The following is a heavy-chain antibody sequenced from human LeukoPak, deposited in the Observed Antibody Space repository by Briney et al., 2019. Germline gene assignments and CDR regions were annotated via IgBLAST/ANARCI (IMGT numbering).Heavy chain of an antibody. CDR1: GGSISSHY. V-gene: IGHV4-59*11. Sequence: PSETLSLTCTVSGGSISSHYWSWIRQPPGKGLEWIGYIYYSGSTNYNPSLKSRVTISVDTSKNQFSLKLSSVTAADTAVYYSARASGSGYYYVFDYWGQGTLVTVSS. CDR3: ARASGSGYYYVFDY. J-gene: IGHJ4*02. CDR2: IYYSGST. D-gene: IGHD3-22*01.